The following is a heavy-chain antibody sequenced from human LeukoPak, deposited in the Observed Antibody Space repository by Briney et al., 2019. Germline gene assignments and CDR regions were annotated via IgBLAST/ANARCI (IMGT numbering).Heavy chain of an antibody. J-gene: IGHJ4*02. CDR1: GFTIRSDW. D-gene: IGHD1-26*01. CDR2: IKQDGSEK. CDR3: ARGGTYYYHYFDY. Sequence: GGSLRLSCVASGFTIRSDWMNWVRQAPGKGMDLVANIKQDGSEKYYVDSVKCRFTISRDNAKSSLYLQMNSLRAEDTAVYYCARGGTYYYHYFDYWGQGTLVAVSS. V-gene: IGHV3-7*05.